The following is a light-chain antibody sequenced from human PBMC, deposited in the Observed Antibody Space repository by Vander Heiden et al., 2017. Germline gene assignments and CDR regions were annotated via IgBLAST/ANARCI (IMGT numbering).Light chain of an antibody. CDR3: SSYSDSSTLDVL. V-gene: IGLV2-14*03. CDR2: DVT. J-gene: IGLJ2*01. Sequence: KAPKRIMYDVTKRPPGVCNRFSGSKSGNTASLTISGLQAEDEPDYFCSSYSDSSTLDVLFGGGTKLTVL.